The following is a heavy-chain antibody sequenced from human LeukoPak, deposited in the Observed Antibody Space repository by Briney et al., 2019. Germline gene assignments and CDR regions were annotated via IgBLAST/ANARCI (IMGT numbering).Heavy chain of an antibody. Sequence: GESLKISCKGSGYSFTSYWIGWVRQMPGEGLEWMGIIYPGDSDTRYSPSFQGQVTISADKSISTAYLQWSSLKASDTAMYYCARQSRDGSKTRGYYFDYWGQGTLVTVSS. D-gene: IGHD3-10*01. CDR3: ARQSRDGSKTRGYYFDY. V-gene: IGHV5-51*01. CDR2: IYPGDSDT. J-gene: IGHJ4*02. CDR1: GYSFTSYW.